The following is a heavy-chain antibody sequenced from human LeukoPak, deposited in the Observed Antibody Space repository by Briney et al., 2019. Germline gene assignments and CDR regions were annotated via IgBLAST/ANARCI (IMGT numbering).Heavy chain of an antibody. CDR3: ARARRITIFGVVITNDAFDI. V-gene: IGHV1-18*01. Sequence: ASVKVSCKASGYTFTSYGISWVRQAPGQGLEWMGWISAYNGNTNYAQKLQGRVTMTTDTSTSTAYVELRSLRSDDTAVYYCARARRITIFGVVITNDAFDIWGQGTMVTVSS. J-gene: IGHJ3*02. D-gene: IGHD3-3*01. CDR1: GYTFTSYG. CDR2: ISAYNGNT.